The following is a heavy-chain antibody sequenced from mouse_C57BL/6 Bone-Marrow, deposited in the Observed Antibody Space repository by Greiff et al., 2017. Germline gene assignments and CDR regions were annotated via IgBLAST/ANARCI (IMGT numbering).Heavy chain of an antibody. Sequence: ESGPGLVKPSQSLSLTCSVTGYSITSGYYWNWIRQFPGNKLEWMGYISYDGSNNYNPSLKNRISITRDTSKNQFFLKLNSVTTEDTATYYCARGRILDDYWGQGTTLTVSS. CDR2: ISYDGSN. V-gene: IGHV3-6*01. CDR1: GYSITSGYY. CDR3: ARGRILDDY. J-gene: IGHJ2*01. D-gene: IGHD1-1*01.